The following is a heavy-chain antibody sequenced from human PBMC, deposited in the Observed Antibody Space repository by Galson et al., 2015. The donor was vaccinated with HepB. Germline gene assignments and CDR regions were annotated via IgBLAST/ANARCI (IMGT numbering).Heavy chain of an antibody. V-gene: IGHV1-18*01. CDR3: ARRPYYDFWSGYSTDYYYYMDV. D-gene: IGHD3-3*01. CDR1: GYTFTSYG. J-gene: IGHJ6*03. CDR2: ISAYNGNT. Sequence: SVKVSCKASGYTFTSYGISWVRQAPGQGLEWMGWISAYNGNTNYAQKLQGRVTMTTDTSTSTAYMELRSLRSDDTAVYYCARRPYYDFWSGYSTDYYYYMDVWGKGTTVTVSS.